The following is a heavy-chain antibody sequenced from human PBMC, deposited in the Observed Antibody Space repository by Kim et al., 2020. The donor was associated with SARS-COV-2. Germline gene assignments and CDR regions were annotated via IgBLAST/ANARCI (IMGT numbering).Heavy chain of an antibody. CDR1: GGSISSYY. V-gene: IGHV4-59*01. J-gene: IGHJ4*02. CDR2: IYYSGST. Sequence: SETLSLTCTVSGGSISSYYWSWIRQPPGKGLEWIGYIYYSGSTNYNPSLKSRVTISVDTSKNQFSLKLSSMTAADTAVYYCARADYDILTGPFDYWGQGT. D-gene: IGHD3-9*01. CDR3: ARADYDILTGPFDY.